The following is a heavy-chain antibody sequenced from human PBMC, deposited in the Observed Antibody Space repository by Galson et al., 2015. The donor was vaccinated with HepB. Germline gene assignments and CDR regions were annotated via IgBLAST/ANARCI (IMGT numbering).Heavy chain of an antibody. CDR3: TTDPCDDVWVYDSSGYLHCDFDY. D-gene: IGHD3-22*01. Sequence: SLRLSCAASGFTFSNAWMSWVRQAPGKGLEWVGRIKSKTDGGTTDYAAPVKGRFTISRDDSKNTLYLQMNSLKTEDTAVYYCTTDPCDDVWVYDSSGYLHCDFDYWGQGTLVTVSS. V-gene: IGHV3-15*01. CDR1: GFTFSNAW. CDR2: IKSKTDGGTT. J-gene: IGHJ4*02.